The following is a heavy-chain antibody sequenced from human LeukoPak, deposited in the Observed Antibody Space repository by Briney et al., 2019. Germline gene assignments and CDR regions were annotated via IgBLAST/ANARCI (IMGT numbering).Heavy chain of an antibody. CDR3: ARKDQEDYYDSSGYYPY. V-gene: IGHV4-31*03. CDR1: GGSISSGGYY. J-gene: IGHJ4*02. Sequence: SETLSLTCTVSGGSISSGGYYWSWIRQHPGKGLEWIGYIYYSGSTYYNPSLKSRVTISVDTSKNQFSLKLSSVTAADTAVYYCARKDQEDYYDSSGYYPYWGQGTLVTVS. CDR2: IYYSGST. D-gene: IGHD3-22*01.